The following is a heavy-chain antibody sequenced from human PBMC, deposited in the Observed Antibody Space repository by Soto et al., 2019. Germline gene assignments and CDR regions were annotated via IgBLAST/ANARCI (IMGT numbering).Heavy chain of an antibody. D-gene: IGHD3-10*01. CDR3: ARHRVYYGSGP. Sequence: PSETLSLTCAVSGGSISSYYWSWIRQPPGKGLEWIGYIHYSGSTNYNPSLKSRVTISVDTSKNQFSLKLSSVTAADTAVYYCARHRVYYGSGPWGQGTLVTVSS. V-gene: IGHV4-59*08. J-gene: IGHJ5*02. CDR1: GGSISSYY. CDR2: IHYSGST.